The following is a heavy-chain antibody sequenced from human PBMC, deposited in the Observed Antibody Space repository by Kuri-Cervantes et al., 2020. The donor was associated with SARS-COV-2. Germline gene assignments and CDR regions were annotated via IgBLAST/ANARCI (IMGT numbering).Heavy chain of an antibody. CDR2: ISYSGNT. V-gene: IGHV4-59*01. D-gene: IGHD2-15*01. J-gene: IGHJ6*02. CDR1: GGSISSYY. CDR3: ARDTGTYCSDLSCYGYYYYYGMDV. Sequence: SETLSLTCTVSGGSISSYYWSWIRQPPGKGLEWIGYISYSGNTNYNPSLKSRVTISVDTSRNQFSLRLSSVTAADTAVYYCARDTGTYCSDLSCYGYYYYYGMDVWGQGTTVTVSS.